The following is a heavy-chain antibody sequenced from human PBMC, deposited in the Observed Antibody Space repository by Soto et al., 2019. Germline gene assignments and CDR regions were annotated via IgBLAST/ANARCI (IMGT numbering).Heavy chain of an antibody. V-gene: IGHV3-48*02. CDR2: ISSSSSTI. CDR1: GFTFSSYS. J-gene: IGHJ6*02. D-gene: IGHD6-13*01. CDR3: AGRPGIAAAGTYYYYGMDV. Sequence: GGSLRLSCAASGFTFSSYSMNWVRQAPGKGLEWVSYISSSSSTIYYADSVKGRFTISRDNAKNSLYLQMNSLRDEDTAVYYCAGRPGIAAAGTYYYYGMDVWGQGTTVTVSS.